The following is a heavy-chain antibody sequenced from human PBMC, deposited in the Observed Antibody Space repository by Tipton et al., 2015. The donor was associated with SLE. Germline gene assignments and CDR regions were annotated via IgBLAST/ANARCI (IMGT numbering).Heavy chain of an antibody. Sequence: TLSLTCTVPGGSISSGSYYWSWIRQPAGKGLEWIGRIYTKGSMNYSPSLRSRVTISLDPSKNQLSLKLTSVTAADTAVYYCARVSCSSISCYVDFWGQGTLVTVSS. J-gene: IGHJ4*02. D-gene: IGHD2-2*01. CDR3: ARVSCSSISCYVDF. CDR1: GGSISSGSYY. V-gene: IGHV4-61*02. CDR2: IYTKGSM.